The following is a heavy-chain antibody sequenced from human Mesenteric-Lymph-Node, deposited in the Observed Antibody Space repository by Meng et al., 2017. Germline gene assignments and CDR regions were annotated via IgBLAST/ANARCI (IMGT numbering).Heavy chain of an antibody. Sequence: QVQLQQWGAGLLKPSETLSLTCAVYGESFSDYYWTWIRQPPEKGLEWIGEIYHSGSTNYNPSLKSRVTISVDKSKNQFSLKLSSVTAADAAVYYCATHNDDYSLDYWGQGTLVTVSS. D-gene: IGHD4-11*01. CDR2: IYHSGST. CDR3: ATHNDDYSLDY. V-gene: IGHV4-34*02. J-gene: IGHJ4*02. CDR1: GESFSDYY.